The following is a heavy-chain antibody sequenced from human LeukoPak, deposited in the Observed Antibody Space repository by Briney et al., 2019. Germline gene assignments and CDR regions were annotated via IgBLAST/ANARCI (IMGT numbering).Heavy chain of an antibody. D-gene: IGHD3-22*01. CDR1: GGTFSSYA. Sequence: SVKVSCKASGGTFSSYAISWVRQAPGQGLEWMGGIIPIFGTANYAQKFQGRVTMTEDTSTDTAYMELSSLRSEDTAVYYCATEGPYYYDSSGYPNWFDPWGQGTLVTVSS. CDR3: ATEGPYYYDSSGYPNWFDP. V-gene: IGHV1-69*06. CDR2: IIPIFGTA. J-gene: IGHJ5*02.